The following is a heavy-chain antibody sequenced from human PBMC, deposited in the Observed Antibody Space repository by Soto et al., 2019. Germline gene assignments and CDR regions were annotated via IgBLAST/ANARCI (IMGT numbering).Heavy chain of an antibody. Sequence: ASVKVSCKASGYTFTSYGISWVRQAPGQGLEWMGWISAYNGNTNYAQKLQGRVTMTTDTSTSTAYMELRSLRSDDTAVYYCAREQAGRLYSYYSAMDVWGQGTKVTVSS. J-gene: IGHJ6*02. CDR3: AREQAGRLYSYYSAMDV. V-gene: IGHV1-18*04. CDR1: GYTFTSYG. D-gene: IGHD6-19*01. CDR2: ISAYNGNT.